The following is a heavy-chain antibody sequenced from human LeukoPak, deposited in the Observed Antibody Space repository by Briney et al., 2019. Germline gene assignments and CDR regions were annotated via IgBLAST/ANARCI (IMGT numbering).Heavy chain of an antibody. CDR3: AELGITMIGGV. CDR2: ISSSGSTI. D-gene: IGHD3-10*02. V-gene: IGHV3-48*03. Sequence: GGSLRLSCAASGFTFSSYEMNWVRQAPGKGLEWISYISSSGSTIYYADSVKGRFTISRDNAKNSLYLQMNSLGAEDTAVYYCAELGITMIGGVWGKGTTVTISS. CDR1: GFTFSSYE. J-gene: IGHJ6*04.